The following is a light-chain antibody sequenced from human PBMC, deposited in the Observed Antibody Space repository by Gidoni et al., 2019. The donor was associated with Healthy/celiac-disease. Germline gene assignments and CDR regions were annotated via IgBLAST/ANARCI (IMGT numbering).Light chain of an antibody. CDR3: QQYNNWPPVALN. Sequence: EIVMTQSPATLSVSPGERATLSCRASQSVSSNLAWYQQKPGQAPRLLIYGASTRATGIPARFSGSGSGTEFTLTISSLQSEDFAVYYCQQYNNWPPVALNVGGGTKVEIK. CDR2: GAS. V-gene: IGKV3-15*01. J-gene: IGKJ4*01. CDR1: QSVSSN.